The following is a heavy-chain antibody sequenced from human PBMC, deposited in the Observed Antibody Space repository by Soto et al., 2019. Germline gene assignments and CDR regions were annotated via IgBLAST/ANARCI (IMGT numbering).Heavy chain of an antibody. CDR2: MYNTGST. D-gene: IGHD2-21*02. CDR1: GGSISNYY. V-gene: IGHV4-59*01. CDR3: ARDLWGYCGTDCYPLDV. J-gene: IGHJ6*02. Sequence: QVRLQESGPGLVKPSETLSLTCTVSGGSISNYYWSWIRQPPGKGLEWIGYMYNTGSTVYNPSLNSRVTISVDTSKNQFYLKVNSVTAADTAVYYCARDLWGYCGTDCYPLDVWGQGTTVTVSS.